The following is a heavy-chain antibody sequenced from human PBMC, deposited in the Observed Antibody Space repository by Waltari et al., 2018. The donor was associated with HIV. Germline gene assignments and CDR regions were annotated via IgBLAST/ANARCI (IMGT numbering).Heavy chain of an antibody. CDR1: GFGFGSTW. Sequence: EVQLVESGGGLGEPGGSLTLSCETSGFGFGSTWFEWARQAPGKGLEWVGRIKSKGGGETTDFAAPVKGRFRISRDDSKRVLYLHMGSLRTDDTATYFCIAQSTEETFDFWGRGTLVVVSP. CDR2: IKSKGGGETT. D-gene: IGHD2-8*02. V-gene: IGHV3-15*07. J-gene: IGHJ4*02. CDR3: IAQSTEETFDF.